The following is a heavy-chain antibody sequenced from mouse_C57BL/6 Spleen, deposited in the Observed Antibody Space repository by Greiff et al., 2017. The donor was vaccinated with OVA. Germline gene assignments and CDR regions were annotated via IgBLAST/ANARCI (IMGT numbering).Heavy chain of an antibody. V-gene: IGHV5-4*01. CDR1: GFTFSSYA. CDR3: ARDLYYGSPYWYFDV. D-gene: IGHD1-1*01. CDR2: ISDGGSYT. Sequence: EVMLVESGGGLVKPGGSLKLSCAASGFTFSSYAMSWVRQTPEKRLEWVAPISDGGSYTYYPDNVQGRFTISRDNAKNNLYLQMSQLKSEDTAIYYCARDLYYGSPYWYFDVWGTGTTVTVAS. J-gene: IGHJ1*03.